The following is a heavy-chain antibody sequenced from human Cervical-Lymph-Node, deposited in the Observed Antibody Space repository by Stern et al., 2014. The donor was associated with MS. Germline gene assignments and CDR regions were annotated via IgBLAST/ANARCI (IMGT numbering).Heavy chain of an antibody. J-gene: IGHJ4*02. D-gene: IGHD2/OR15-2a*01. CDR1: GYAFTGFF. CDR2: LNPNSDDP. V-gene: IGHV1-2*06. Sequence: QVQLVQSGAKMKKPGASVKVSCKASGYAFTGFFIHWVRQVPGPGLEWMGRLNPNSDDPTYAQNFQDRVTLTRDTSISTAYLELSRLTSADTAVYYCAREATRIIVGIDYWGQGTQVTVSS. CDR3: AREATRIIVGIDY.